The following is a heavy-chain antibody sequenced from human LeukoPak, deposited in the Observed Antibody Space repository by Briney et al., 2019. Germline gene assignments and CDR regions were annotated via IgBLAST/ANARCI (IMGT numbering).Heavy chain of an antibody. CDR1: GFTFSSYA. V-gene: IGHV3-23*01. CDR3: AKGRDGYNLKYYFDY. Sequence: PGGSLRLSCAASGFTFSSYAMSWVRQAPGKGLEWVSAISGSGGSTYYADSVKGRFTISRDNSKNTLYLQMNSLRAEDTAVYYCAKGRDGYNLKYYFDYWGQGTLVTVSS. J-gene: IGHJ4*02. D-gene: IGHD5-24*01. CDR2: ISGSGGST.